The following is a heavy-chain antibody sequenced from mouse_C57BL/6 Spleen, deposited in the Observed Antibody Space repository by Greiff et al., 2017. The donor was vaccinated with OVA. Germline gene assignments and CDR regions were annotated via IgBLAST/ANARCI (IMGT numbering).Heavy chain of an antibody. Sequence: EVQLQESGPGLVKPSQSLSLTCSVTGYSITSGYYWNWIRQFPGNKLEWMGYISYDGSNNYNPSLNNRISITRDTSKDQFFLKVNSVTTEDTATYYCAEDYGSYWYFDVWGTGTTVTVSS. J-gene: IGHJ1*03. CDR1: GYSITSGYY. D-gene: IGHD1-1*01. CDR3: AEDYGSYWYFDV. V-gene: IGHV3-6*01. CDR2: ISYDGSN.